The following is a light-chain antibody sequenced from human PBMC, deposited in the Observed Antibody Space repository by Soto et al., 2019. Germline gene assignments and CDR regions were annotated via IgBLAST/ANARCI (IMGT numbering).Light chain of an antibody. CDR1: SSDVGGYNY. V-gene: IGLV2-14*01. J-gene: IGLJ2*01. CDR3: SSYTSSSTLI. Sequence: QSALTQPASVSGSPGQSISISCTGTSSDVGGYNYVSWYQQHPGQAPRLMIYEVTNRPSGVSNRFSGSKSGNTASLTISGLQAEDEADYYCSSYTSSSTLIFGGGTKLTVL. CDR2: EVT.